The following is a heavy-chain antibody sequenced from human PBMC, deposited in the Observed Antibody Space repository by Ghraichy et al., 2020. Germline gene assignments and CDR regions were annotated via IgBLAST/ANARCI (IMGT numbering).Heavy chain of an antibody. CDR3: ASLAKPYTPRAGIAVAGKVDY. V-gene: IGHV4-34*01. D-gene: IGHD6-19*01. J-gene: IGHJ4*02. CDR1: GGSFSGYY. Sequence: SETLSLTCAVYGGSFSGYYWSWIRQPPGKGLEWIGEINHSGSTNYNPSLKSRVTISVDTSKNQFSLKLSSVTAADTAVYYCASLAKPYTPRAGIAVAGKVDYWGQGTLVTVSS. CDR2: INHSGST.